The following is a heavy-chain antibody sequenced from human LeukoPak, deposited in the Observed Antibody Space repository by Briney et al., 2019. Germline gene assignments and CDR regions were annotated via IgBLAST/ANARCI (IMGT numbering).Heavy chain of an antibody. CDR1: GFTFSRSA. J-gene: IGHJ4*02. V-gene: IGHV3-48*04. Sequence: GGSLRLSCAASGFTFSRSAMNWVRQAPGKGLEWVSYISSDSVTIKYADSVKGRFTISRDNAKNSLYLQMNSLRAEDTAVYYCAREGVVTAILDYWGQGTLVTVSS. CDR2: ISSDSVTI. CDR3: AREGVVTAILDY. D-gene: IGHD2-21*02.